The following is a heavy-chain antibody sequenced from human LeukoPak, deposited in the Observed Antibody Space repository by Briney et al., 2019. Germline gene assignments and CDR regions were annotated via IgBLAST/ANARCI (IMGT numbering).Heavy chain of an antibody. D-gene: IGHD1-7*01. CDR3: ARLALPATVGAFHI. CDR1: GGSTTSYY. V-gene: IGHV4-4*07. CDR2: INTSGST. Sequence: SETLSLTCTVSGGSTTSYYWSWIRQPAGKGLKYIGRINTSGSTNYNPSLKSRVTMSVDTSKNQFSLKLSSVTAADTAVYFCARLALPATVGAFHIWGQGTMVSVSS. J-gene: IGHJ3*02.